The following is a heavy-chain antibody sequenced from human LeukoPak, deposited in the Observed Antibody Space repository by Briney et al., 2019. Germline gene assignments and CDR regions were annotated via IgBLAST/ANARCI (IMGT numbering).Heavy chain of an antibody. J-gene: IGHJ6*03. Sequence: GRSLRLSCAASGFTFDDYAMHWVRQAPGKGLEWVSGISWNSGSIGYADSVKGRFTISRDNAKNSLYLQMNSLRAEDTALYYCAKDVERRSDYYYYYMDVWGKGTTVTVSS. V-gene: IGHV3-9*01. CDR3: AKDVERRSDYYYYYMDV. CDR1: GFTFDDYA. CDR2: ISWNSGSI. D-gene: IGHD1-1*01.